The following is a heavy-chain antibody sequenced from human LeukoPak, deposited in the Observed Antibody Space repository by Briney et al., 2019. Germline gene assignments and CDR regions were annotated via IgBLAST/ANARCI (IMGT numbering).Heavy chain of an antibody. J-gene: IGHJ4*02. Sequence: GGSLRLSCAASGFTFSSYGMHWVRQAPGKGLEWVSSISSSSSYIYYADSVKGRFTISRDNAKNSLYLQMNSLRAEDTAVYYCASSRAPNPPDYWGQGTLVTVSS. V-gene: IGHV3-21*01. CDR3: ASSRAPNPPDY. CDR2: ISSSSSYI. D-gene: IGHD1-14*01. CDR1: GFTFSSYG.